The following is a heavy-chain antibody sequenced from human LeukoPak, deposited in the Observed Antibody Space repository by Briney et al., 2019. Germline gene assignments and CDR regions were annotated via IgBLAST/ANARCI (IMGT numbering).Heavy chain of an antibody. CDR1: GFTFTSYA. CDR3: AKYGSGSYYNGLY. J-gene: IGHJ4*02. D-gene: IGHD3-10*01. CDR2: ISGSGGST. V-gene: IGHV3-23*01. Sequence: PGGSLRLSCAASGFTFTSYAMSWVRQAPGKGLEWVSAISGSGGSTYYADSVKGRFTISRDNSKNTLCLQMNSLRDEDTAVYYCAKYGSGSYYNGLYWGQGTLVTVSS.